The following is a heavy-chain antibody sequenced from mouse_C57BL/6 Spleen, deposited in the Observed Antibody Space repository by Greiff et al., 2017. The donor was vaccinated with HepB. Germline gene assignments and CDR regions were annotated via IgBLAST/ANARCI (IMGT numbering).Heavy chain of an antibody. CDR2: INPNYGTT. Sequence: EVKLQQSGPELVKPGASVKISCKASGYSFTDYNMNWVKQSNGKSLEWIGVINPNYGTTSYNQKFKGKATLTVDQSSSTAYMQLNSLTSEDSAVYYCAREGLPTVVAPTAMDYWGQGTSVTVSS. V-gene: IGHV1-39*01. J-gene: IGHJ4*01. CDR3: AREGLPTVVAPTAMDY. CDR1: GYSFTDYN. D-gene: IGHD1-1*01.